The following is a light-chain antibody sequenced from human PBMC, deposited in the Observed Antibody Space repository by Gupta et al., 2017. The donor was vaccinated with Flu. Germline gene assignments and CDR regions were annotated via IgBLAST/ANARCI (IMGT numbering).Light chain of an antibody. Sequence: DIQMTQSPSTLSASVGDRVTITCRASQSISSWLAWYQQKPGKAPKLLIYKASNLESGVPSRFRGSGSGTEFTLTISSLQPDDFATYYCQQYNEYSRTFGQGTKLEIK. V-gene: IGKV1-5*03. CDR1: QSISSW. J-gene: IGKJ2*01. CDR2: KAS. CDR3: QQYNEYSRT.